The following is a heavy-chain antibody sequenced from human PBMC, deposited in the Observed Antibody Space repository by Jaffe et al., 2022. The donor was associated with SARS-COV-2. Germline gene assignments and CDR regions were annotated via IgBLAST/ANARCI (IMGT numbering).Heavy chain of an antibody. CDR2: INHSGST. CDR1: GGSFSGYY. J-gene: IGHJ6*03. D-gene: IGHD3-22*01. V-gene: IGHV4-34*01. Sequence: QVQLQQWGAGLLKPSETLSLTCAVYGGSFSGYYWSWIRQPPGKGLEWIGEINHSGSTNYNPSLKSRVTISVDTSKNQFSLKLSSVTAADTAVYYCAAGGSSGYYYYYMDVWGKGTTVTVSS. CDR3: AAGGSSGYYYYYMDV.